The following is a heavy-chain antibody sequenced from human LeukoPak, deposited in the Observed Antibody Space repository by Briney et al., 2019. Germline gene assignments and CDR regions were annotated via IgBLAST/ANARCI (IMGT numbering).Heavy chain of an antibody. CDR2: ISYDGSNK. D-gene: IGHD3-10*01. J-gene: IGHJ4*02. CDR3: ARDSGDLLTYYGSGSYPGPIDY. Sequence: PGGSLRLSCAASGFTFRSYTIHWVRQAPGKGLEWVALISYDGSNKYYADSVKGRFTISRDSSKNTLYLQMNTLRAEDTAVYYCARDSGDLLTYYGSGSYPGPIDYWGQGTLVTVSS. CDR1: GFTFRSYT. V-gene: IGHV3-30*04.